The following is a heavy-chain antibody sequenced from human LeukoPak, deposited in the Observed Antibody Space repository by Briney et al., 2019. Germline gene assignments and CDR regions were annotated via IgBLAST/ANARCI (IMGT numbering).Heavy chain of an antibody. V-gene: IGHV3-30-3*01. D-gene: IGHD4-17*01. J-gene: IGHJ4*02. CDR2: ISYDRSIT. Sequence: PGRPLRLSCAASGFTFSSYAMHWVRQAPGKGLEWVAVISYDRSITYYADSVKGRFTVSRDNAKNSLYLQMNSLRAEDTAVYYCARLGARQMLEYWGQGTLVTVSS. CDR3: ARLGARQMLEY. CDR1: GFTFSSYA.